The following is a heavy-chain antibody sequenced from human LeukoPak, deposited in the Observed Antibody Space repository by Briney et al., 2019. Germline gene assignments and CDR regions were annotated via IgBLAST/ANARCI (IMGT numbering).Heavy chain of an antibody. Sequence: PGGSLRLSCAASGFSFSNYAMSWVRQASGKGLEWVSAISTSGGSTYYADSVKGRFTISRDNSKNTLFLQLNNLRAEDTAVYYCAKVNYYDSSGYYWGQGTLVTVSS. CDR1: GFSFSNYA. J-gene: IGHJ4*02. D-gene: IGHD3-22*01. CDR2: ISTSGGST. CDR3: AKVNYYDSSGYY. V-gene: IGHV3-23*01.